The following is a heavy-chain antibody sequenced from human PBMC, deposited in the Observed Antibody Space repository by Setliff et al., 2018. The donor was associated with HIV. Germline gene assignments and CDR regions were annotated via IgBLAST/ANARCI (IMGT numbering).Heavy chain of an antibody. V-gene: IGHV4-39*02. D-gene: IGHD7-27*01. J-gene: IGHJ4*02. CDR1: GGSIISDIFY. CDR2: IYPGST. Sequence: SETLSLTCSVSGGSIISDIFYWGWIRQPPGKGLEWIGSIYPGSTKCNPSLRSRLTISLDSPTNQFSVTLSSVTAADTAMYYCARAPTGELDFWGQGTLVTVSS. CDR3: ARAPTGELDF.